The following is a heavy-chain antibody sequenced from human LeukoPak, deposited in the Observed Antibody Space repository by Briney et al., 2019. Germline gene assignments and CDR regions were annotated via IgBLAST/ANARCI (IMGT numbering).Heavy chain of an antibody. CDR1: GYTFTSYG. CDR3: AKAASSSWPSYYYGMDV. D-gene: IGHD6-13*01. Sequence: ASVKVSCKASGYTFTSYGISWVRQAPGQGLEWMGWISAYNGNTKYAQKLQGRVTITTDTSQSKAYMELRSLRSEDTAVYYCAKAASSSWPSYYYGMDVWGQGTTVTVSS. CDR2: ISAYNGNT. J-gene: IGHJ6*02. V-gene: IGHV1-18*01.